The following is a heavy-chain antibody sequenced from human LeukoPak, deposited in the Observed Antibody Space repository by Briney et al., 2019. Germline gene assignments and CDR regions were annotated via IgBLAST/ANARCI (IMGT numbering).Heavy chain of an antibody. CDR1: GGSISSGGYY. CDR2: IYHSGST. D-gene: IGHD5/OR15-5a*01. V-gene: IGHV4-30-2*01. J-gene: IGHJ6*03. Sequence: SETLSLTCTVSGGSISSGGYYWSWNRQPPGKGLEWIGYIYHSGSTYYNPSLKSRVTISVDRSKNQFSLKLSFVTAADTAMYYCASSLAGYQVSTYFYMDVWGKGSTVTVSS. CDR3: ASSLAGYQVSTYFYMDV.